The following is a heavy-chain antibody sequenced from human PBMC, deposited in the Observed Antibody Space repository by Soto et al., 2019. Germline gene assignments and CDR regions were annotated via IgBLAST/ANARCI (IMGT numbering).Heavy chain of an antibody. Sequence: ASVKVSCKASGGTFSSYAISWVRQAPGQGLEWMGGIIPIFGTANYAQKFQGRVTITADESTSTAYMELSSLRSEDTAVYYCARDGSNVDTAMVNNYYYGMDVWGQGTTVTVSS. D-gene: IGHD5-18*01. CDR2: IIPIFGTA. V-gene: IGHV1-69*13. CDR1: GGTFSSYA. J-gene: IGHJ6*02. CDR3: ARDGSNVDTAMVNNYYYGMDV.